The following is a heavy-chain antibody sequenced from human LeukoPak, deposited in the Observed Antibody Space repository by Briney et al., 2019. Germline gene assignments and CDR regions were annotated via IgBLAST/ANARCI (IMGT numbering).Heavy chain of an antibody. Sequence: GGSLRLSCAASGFTFDDYGMSWVRQAPGKGLEWVSGINWNGGSTGYADSVKGRFTISRDNAKNSLYLQMNSLRAEDTALYYCAREGFHVVGATGTSDYWGQGTLVTVSS. J-gene: IGHJ4*02. CDR3: AREGFHVVGATGTSDY. D-gene: IGHD1-26*01. CDR1: GFTFDDYG. V-gene: IGHV3-20*04. CDR2: INWNGGST.